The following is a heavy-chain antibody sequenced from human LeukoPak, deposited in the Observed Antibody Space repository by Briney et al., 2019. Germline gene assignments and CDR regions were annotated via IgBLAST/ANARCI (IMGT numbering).Heavy chain of an antibody. Sequence: SETLSLLCTVSGGPVSSGSYYWSWIRQPPGKGLEWIGYIYYSGSTNYNPSLKSRVTISVDTSKNQFSLKLSSVTAADTAVYYCATGITVTTGGFDPWGQGTLVTVSS. CDR3: ATGITVTTGGFDP. V-gene: IGHV4-61*01. CDR1: GGPVSSGSYY. CDR2: IYYSGST. J-gene: IGHJ5*02. D-gene: IGHD4-17*01.